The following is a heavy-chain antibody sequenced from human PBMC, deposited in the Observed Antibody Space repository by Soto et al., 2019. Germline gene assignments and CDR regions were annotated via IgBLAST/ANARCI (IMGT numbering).Heavy chain of an antibody. J-gene: IGHJ5*02. D-gene: IGHD2-15*01. CDR2: MFYSGAT. Sequence: WETLSLTGTVSGGSISDISYCWGWIRQPPGKGLQWIGCMFYSGATYYNPSLKNRVTLSVDTSNNEFSLKLVSVTAPDTAVYYCARHKSGSDWLDPWGQGTLVTVSA. V-gene: IGHV4-39*01. CDR3: ARHKSGSDWLDP. CDR1: GGSISDISYC.